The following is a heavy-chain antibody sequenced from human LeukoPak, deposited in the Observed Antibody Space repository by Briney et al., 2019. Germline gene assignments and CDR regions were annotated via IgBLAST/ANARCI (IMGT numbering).Heavy chain of an antibody. CDR2: INTNTGNP. J-gene: IGHJ5*02. D-gene: IGHD2-2*01. V-gene: IGHV7-4-1*02. CDR3: AREVVVVPAASLDWFDP. Sequence: ASVKVSCKASGYTFTSYAMNWVRQAPGQGLEWMGWINTNTGNPTYAQGFTGRFVFSLDTSVSTAYLQISSLKAEDTAVYYCAREVVVVPAASLDWFDPWGQGTLVTVSS. CDR1: GYTFTSYA.